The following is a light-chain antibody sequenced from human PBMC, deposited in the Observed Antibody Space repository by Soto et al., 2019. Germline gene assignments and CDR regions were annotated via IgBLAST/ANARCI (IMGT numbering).Light chain of an antibody. CDR1: QDIRND. V-gene: IGKV1-6*01. CDR3: LQDYNYPWT. J-gene: IGKJ1*01. CDR2: AAS. Sequence: AIQMTQSPSSLSASVGDRVTITCRASQDIRNDLGWYQQKPGKAPNLLIYAASSLKSGVPSRFSGIGSGTDFTLTISSLQPEDFATYYCLQDYNYPWTFGQGTKVEIK.